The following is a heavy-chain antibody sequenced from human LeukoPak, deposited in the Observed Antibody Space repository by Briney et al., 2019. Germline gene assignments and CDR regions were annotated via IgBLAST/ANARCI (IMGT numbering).Heavy chain of an antibody. V-gene: IGHV4-4*07. CDR3: YYDRGGLAYYLVY. D-gene: IGHD3-3*01. CDR1: RGSLISYY. CDR2: IYTSGSI. J-gene: IGHJ4*02. Sequence: SETLSLTCTVTRGSLISYYWNWMRQPAGKGLERIGRIYTSGSINYNPSLKSRVTMSVDTSKKQFSLKLISVTAADTAVYYWYYDRGGLAYYLVYWGQGTLVTVPS.